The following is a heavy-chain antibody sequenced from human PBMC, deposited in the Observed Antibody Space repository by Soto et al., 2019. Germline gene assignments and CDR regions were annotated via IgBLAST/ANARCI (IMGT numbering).Heavy chain of an antibody. CDR1: GGTFNNYA. J-gene: IGHJ6*02. D-gene: IGHD3-10*01. CDR2: INAGNGNT. CDR3: ARARITMVRGVISYGMDV. V-gene: IGHV1-3*01. Sequence: ASVKVSCKASGGTFNNYAFSWVRQAPGQRLEWMGWINAGNGNTKYSQKFQGRVTITRDTSASTAYMELSSLRSEDTAVYYCARARITMVRGVISYGMDVWGQGTTVTVSS.